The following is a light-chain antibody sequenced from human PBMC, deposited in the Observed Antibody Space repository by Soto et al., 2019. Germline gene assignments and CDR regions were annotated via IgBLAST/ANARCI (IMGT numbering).Light chain of an antibody. CDR1: QDISSY. J-gene: IGKJ3*01. CDR2: GAS. Sequence: IPLTQSPSSLSASVGDRVTITCRASQDISSYLAWYQQIPGKAPKLLIYGASSLLSGVPSRFSGSGSGTDFTLTISNLHPEDFATYYCQQFNSYSFTFGPGTKVEIK. V-gene: IGKV1-9*01. CDR3: QQFNSYSFT.